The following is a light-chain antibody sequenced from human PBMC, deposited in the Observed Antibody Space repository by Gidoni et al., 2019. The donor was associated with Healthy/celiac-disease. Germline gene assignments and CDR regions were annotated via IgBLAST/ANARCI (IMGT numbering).Light chain of an antibody. CDR2: AAS. V-gene: IGKV1-8*01. Sequence: RMTQSPSSFSASTGDRVTITCRASQGISSYLAWYQQKPGKAPKLLIYAASTLQSGVPSRFSGSGSGTDFTLTISCLQSEDFATYYCQQYYSYPWTFXQXTKVEIK. CDR1: QGISSY. J-gene: IGKJ1*01. CDR3: QQYYSYPWT.